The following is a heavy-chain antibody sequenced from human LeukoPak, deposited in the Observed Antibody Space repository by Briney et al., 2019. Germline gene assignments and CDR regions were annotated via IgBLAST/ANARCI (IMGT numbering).Heavy chain of an antibody. CDR2: INHSGST. J-gene: IGHJ4*02. CDR1: GGSFSGYY. D-gene: IGHD5-18*01. Sequence: SETLSLTCAVYGGSFSGYYWSWIRQPPGKGLEWIGEINHSGSTNYNPSLKSRVTISVDTSKNQFSLKLSSVTAADTAVYYCARLGRWTQLWSYGIWGRGTLVTVSS. V-gene: IGHV4-34*01. CDR3: ARLGRWTQLWSYGI.